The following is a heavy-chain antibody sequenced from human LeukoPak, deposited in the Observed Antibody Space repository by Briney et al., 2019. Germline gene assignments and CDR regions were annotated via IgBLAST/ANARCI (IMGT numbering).Heavy chain of an antibody. CDR1: GGSLSGYY. CDR3: AGAAYYYDSSGGDSSHWFDP. D-gene: IGHD3-22*01. Sequence: SETLSLTCAVYGGSLSGYYWSWIRQPPGKGLEWIGEINHSGSTNYNPSLKSRVTISVDTSKNQFSLKLSSVTAADTAVYYCAGAAYYYDSSGGDSSHWFDPWGQGTLVTVSS. CDR2: INHSGST. V-gene: IGHV4-34*01. J-gene: IGHJ5*02.